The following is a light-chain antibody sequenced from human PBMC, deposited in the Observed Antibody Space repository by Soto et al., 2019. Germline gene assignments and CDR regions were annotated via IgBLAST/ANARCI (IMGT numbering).Light chain of an antibody. V-gene: IGKV1-5*03. CDR3: QQYNIYPYT. J-gene: IGKJ2*01. Sequence: DIQMTQSPSTLSASVGDRVALTCRASQSISTWLAWYQQKPGKAPKLLIYKASSLDSEVPSRFSGSGSGIDFTLTISSLQPDDLATYYCQQYNIYPYTFGQGTKLEIK. CDR2: KAS. CDR1: QSISTW.